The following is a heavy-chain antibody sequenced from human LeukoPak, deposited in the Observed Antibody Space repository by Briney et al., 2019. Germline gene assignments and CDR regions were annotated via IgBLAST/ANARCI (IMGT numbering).Heavy chain of an antibody. CDR1: GITLSNYG. Sequence: GGSLRLSCAVSGITLSNYGMSWVRQAPGKGLEWVAGVSDSGGSTKYADSVKGRFTISRDNPKNTLYLQMNSLRAEDTAVYYCAKVFYGGKNAFDYWGQGTLVTVSS. J-gene: IGHJ4*02. D-gene: IGHD4-23*01. CDR2: VSDSGGST. V-gene: IGHV3-23*01. CDR3: AKVFYGGKNAFDY.